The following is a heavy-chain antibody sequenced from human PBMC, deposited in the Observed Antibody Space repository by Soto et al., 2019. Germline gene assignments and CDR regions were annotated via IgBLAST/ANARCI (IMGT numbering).Heavy chain of an antibody. J-gene: IGHJ4*02. CDR2: INYSGNT. V-gene: IGHV4-30-2*01. D-gene: IGHD4-17*01. CDR1: GGSLSSGSFS. CDR3: ARGGGSTDYVANYYFDY. Sequence: QLRLQESGSGLVKPSQTLSLTCTVSGGSLSSGSFSWGWIRQPPGKGLEWIGYINYSGNTYYNPSLRRRATISRDMSPNQFSLKLGLVTAADTAGYYCARGGGSTDYVANYYFDYWGRGTLVTVSS.